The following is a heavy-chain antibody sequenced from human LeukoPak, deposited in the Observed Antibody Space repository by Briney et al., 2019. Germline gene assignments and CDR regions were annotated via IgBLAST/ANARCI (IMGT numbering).Heavy chain of an antibody. Sequence: SETLSLTCTVSGGSISGYYWSWIRQPPGKGLEWIGYIYYSGSTNYNPSLESRVTISVGTSKNQFSLKLRSVTAADTAVYYCARHFGSGTYPLEHWGQGTLVTVSS. CDR2: IYYSGST. CDR1: GGSISGYY. D-gene: IGHD3-10*01. V-gene: IGHV4-59*08. J-gene: IGHJ1*01. CDR3: ARHFGSGTYPLEH.